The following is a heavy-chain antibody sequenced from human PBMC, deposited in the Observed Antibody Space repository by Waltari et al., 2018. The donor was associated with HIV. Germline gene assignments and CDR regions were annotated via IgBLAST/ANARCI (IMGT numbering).Heavy chain of an antibody. J-gene: IGHJ4*02. D-gene: IGHD1-26*01. CDR2: IYHSGST. Sequence: QVQLQESGPGLVKPSETLSLTCAVSGYSISSGYYWGWIRQPPGKGLGWFGSIYHSGSTYYNPSLKSRVTISVDTSKNQFSLKLSSVTAADTAVYYCARDGGGSYGADYWGQGTLVTVSS. CDR3: ARDGGGSYGADY. V-gene: IGHV4-38-2*02. CDR1: GYSISSGYY.